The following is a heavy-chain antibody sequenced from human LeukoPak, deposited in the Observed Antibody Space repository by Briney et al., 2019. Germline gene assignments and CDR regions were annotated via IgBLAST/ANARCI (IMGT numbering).Heavy chain of an antibody. Sequence: SETLSLTCAVYGGSFSGYYWSWIRQPPGKGLEWIGEINHSGSTNYNPSLKSRVTISVDTSKNQSSLKLSSVTAADTAVYYCARVPHDSSGYWGQGTLVTVSS. D-gene: IGHD3-22*01. J-gene: IGHJ4*02. CDR2: INHSGST. CDR3: ARVPHDSSGY. V-gene: IGHV4-34*01. CDR1: GGSFSGYY.